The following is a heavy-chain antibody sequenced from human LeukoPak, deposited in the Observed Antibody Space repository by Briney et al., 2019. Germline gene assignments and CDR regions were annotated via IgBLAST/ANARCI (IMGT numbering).Heavy chain of an antibody. CDR1: GGSISSYY. CDR2: MYYTGST. Sequence: SETLSLTCTVSGGSISSYYWTWIRQPPGKGLEWIGYMYYTGSTNYNPSLKSRVTISVDTSKNQFSLKVRSVTAADTAVYYCARESGTPSGAFDIWGQGTMVTVSS. D-gene: IGHD1-26*01. J-gene: IGHJ3*02. V-gene: IGHV4-59*01. CDR3: ARESGTPSGAFDI.